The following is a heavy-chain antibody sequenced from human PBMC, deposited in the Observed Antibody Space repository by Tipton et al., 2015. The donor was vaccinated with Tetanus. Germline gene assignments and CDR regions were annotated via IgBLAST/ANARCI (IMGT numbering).Heavy chain of an antibody. D-gene: IGHD1-26*01. Sequence: TLSLTCTVSGGSISSSSYYWGWIRQPPGKGLEWIGSIYYSGSTYYNPSLKSRVTISGDTSKNQFSRKLSSVTAADTAVYYCARRAGGSYWIGGYFDYWGQGTLVTVSS. CDR2: IYYSGST. CDR1: GGSISSSSYY. V-gene: IGHV4-39*01. CDR3: ARRAGGSYWIGGYFDY. J-gene: IGHJ4*02.